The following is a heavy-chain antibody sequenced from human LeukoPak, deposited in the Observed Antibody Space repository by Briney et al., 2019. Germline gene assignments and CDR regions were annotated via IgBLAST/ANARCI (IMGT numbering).Heavy chain of an antibody. V-gene: IGHV5-10-1*01. CDR3: ARHDQIAAAGTPFDH. D-gene: IGHD6-13*01. Sequence: GESLKISCKGSGYSVTSYWITWVRQMPGKGLEWMGRIDPSDSYTNYSPSFQGHVTISADKSVSTAYLQWSSLKASDTAMYYCARHDQIAAAGTPFDHWGQGTLVTVSS. J-gene: IGHJ4*02. CDR1: GYSVTSYW. CDR2: IDPSDSYT.